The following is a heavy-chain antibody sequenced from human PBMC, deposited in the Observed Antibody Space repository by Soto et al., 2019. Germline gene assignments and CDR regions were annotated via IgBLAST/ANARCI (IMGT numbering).Heavy chain of an antibody. Sequence: QVQLVQSGAEVKKPGASVKVSCKASGYTFTSYGISWVRQAPGQGLEWMGWISAYNGNTNYAQKLQGRVTMTTDTSTSTAYMELRSLRSADTAVYYCARDRYCSSTSCYGPRGWFDPWGQGTLVTVSS. J-gene: IGHJ5*02. CDR2: ISAYNGNT. D-gene: IGHD2-2*01. CDR1: GYTFTSYG. V-gene: IGHV1-18*01. CDR3: ARDRYCSSTSCYGPRGWFDP.